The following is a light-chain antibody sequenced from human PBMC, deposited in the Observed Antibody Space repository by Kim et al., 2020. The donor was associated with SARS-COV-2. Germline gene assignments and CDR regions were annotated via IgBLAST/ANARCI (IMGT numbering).Light chain of an antibody. CDR1: QGISSY. Sequence: AIRITQSPSSLSASTGDRVTITCRASQGISSYLAWYQQKPGKAPKLLIYAASTLQSGVPSRFSGSGSGTDFTLTISCLQSEDFATYCCQQYYSYPRTFGQGTKVDIK. J-gene: IGKJ1*01. V-gene: IGKV1-8*01. CDR3: QQYYSYPRT. CDR2: AAS.